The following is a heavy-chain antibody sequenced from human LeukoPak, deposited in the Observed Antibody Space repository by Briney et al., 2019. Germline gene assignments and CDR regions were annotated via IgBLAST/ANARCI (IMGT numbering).Heavy chain of an antibody. CDR2: IYYTGRR. J-gene: IGHJ4*02. CDR3: ARLRSYYDILTGRGYFDY. CDR1: GGSISSYY. D-gene: IGHD3-9*01. V-gene: IGHV4-59*04. Sequence: SETLSLTCTVSGGSISSYYWSWIRQPPGKGLEWIGTIYYTGRRYYNPSLKRRVTISVYTSKKQFSLKLGSVTAADSAVYYCARLRSYYDILTGRGYFDYWGPGTLVTVSS.